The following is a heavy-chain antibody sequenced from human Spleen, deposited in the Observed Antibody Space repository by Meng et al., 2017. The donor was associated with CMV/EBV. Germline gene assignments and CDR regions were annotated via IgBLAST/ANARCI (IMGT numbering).Heavy chain of an antibody. Sequence: KSSGYTFTGYYMHWVRQAPGQGLEWMGWINPNSGGTNYAQKFQGRVTMTRDTSISTAYMELSRLRSDDTAVYYCARVQSLIVPAARYWGQGTLVTVSS. CDR1: GYTFTGYY. J-gene: IGHJ4*02. V-gene: IGHV1-2*02. CDR2: INPNSGGT. CDR3: ARVQSLIVPAARY. D-gene: IGHD2-2*01.